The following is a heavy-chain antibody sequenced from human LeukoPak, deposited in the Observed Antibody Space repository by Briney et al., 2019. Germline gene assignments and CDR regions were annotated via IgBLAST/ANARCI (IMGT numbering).Heavy chain of an antibody. D-gene: IGHD3-10*01. CDR1: GFTVSNNY. CDR2: ISSSSSYT. CDR3: AIYGSGSSYLDY. V-gene: IGHV3-11*03. Sequence: GGSLRLSCAASGFTVSNNYMSWVRQAPGKGLEWVSYISSSSSYTNYADSVKGRFTISRDNAKNSLYLQMNSLRAEDTAVYYCAIYGSGSSYLDYWGQGTLVTVSS. J-gene: IGHJ4*02.